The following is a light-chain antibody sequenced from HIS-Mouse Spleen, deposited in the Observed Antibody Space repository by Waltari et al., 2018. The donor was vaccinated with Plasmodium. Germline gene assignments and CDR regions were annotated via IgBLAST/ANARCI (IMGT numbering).Light chain of an antibody. Sequence: QSALTQPRSVSGSPGQSVTISCTGTSRDVGGDNNGSWYQPQPGKAPKLMISDVSKRPSGVPDRFSGSKSGNTASLTIAGLQAEDEADYYCCSYAGSYTLVFGGGTKLTVL. CDR1: SRDVGGDNN. J-gene: IGLJ2*01. V-gene: IGLV2-11*01. CDR3: CSYAGSYTLV. CDR2: DVS.